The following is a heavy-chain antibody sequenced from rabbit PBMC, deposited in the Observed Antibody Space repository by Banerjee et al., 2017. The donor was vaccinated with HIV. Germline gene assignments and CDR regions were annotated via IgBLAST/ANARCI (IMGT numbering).Heavy chain of an antibody. V-gene: IGHV1S47*01. D-gene: IGHD8-1*01. J-gene: IGHJ6*01. CDR1: GFDFSTYS. Sequence: QEQLVESGGGLVQPGGSLKLSCKASGFDFSTYSMSWVRQAPGKGLEWIGYIDPVFGITYYANWVNGRFSISRENAQNTVFLQMTSLTAADTATYFCARDGVGGSYFALWGPGTLVTVS. CDR3: ARDGVGGSYFAL. CDR2: IDPVFGIT.